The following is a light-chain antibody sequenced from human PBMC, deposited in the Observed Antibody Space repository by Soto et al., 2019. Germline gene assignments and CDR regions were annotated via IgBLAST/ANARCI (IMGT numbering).Light chain of an antibody. CDR1: QSVSSSY. CDR3: QQSGSSSWT. CDR2: GAS. V-gene: IGKV3-20*01. J-gene: IGKJ1*01. Sequence: ESVSTQSPGTLSLSPGEKATLSCRASQSVSSSYLAWYQQKPGQAPRLLIYGASSRATGIPDRFSGSGSGTEFTLTVSRLEPEDFAMYYCQQSGSSSWTFGQGTKVEIK.